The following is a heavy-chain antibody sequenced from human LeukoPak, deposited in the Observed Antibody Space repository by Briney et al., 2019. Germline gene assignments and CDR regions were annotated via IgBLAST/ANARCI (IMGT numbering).Heavy chain of an antibody. V-gene: IGHV3-23*01. CDR3: AKAYYYDSSAYYSGRLLYFQH. J-gene: IGHJ1*01. Sequence: GGSLRLSCAASGFIFRNYAMSWVRQAPGKGLEWVSVISDDGGSAHYGDSVKGRFTISRDNSKNTLYLQMNSLRAEDTAVYYCAKAYYYDSSAYYSGRLLYFQHWGQGTLVTVSS. CDR1: GFIFRNYA. CDR2: ISDDGGSA. D-gene: IGHD3-22*01.